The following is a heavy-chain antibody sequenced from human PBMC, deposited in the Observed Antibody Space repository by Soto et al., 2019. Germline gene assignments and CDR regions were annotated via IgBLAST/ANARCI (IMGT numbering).Heavy chain of an antibody. CDR2: IKKDGSDK. J-gene: IGHJ4*02. CDR1: GLSFSSYW. Sequence: VGSLRLSCAASGLSFSSYWMSWVRQAPGKGLEWVANIKKDGSDKFYVDSVKGRFTISRDNARNSLYLQMNSLRVEDTAVYYCAGGRDGYNCGSDCWGQGTLVTVSS. V-gene: IGHV3-7*02. CDR3: AGGRDGYNCGSDC. D-gene: IGHD2-21*01.